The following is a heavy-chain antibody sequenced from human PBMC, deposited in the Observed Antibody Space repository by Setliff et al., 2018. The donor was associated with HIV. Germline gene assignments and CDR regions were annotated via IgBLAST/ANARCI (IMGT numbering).Heavy chain of an antibody. CDR1: GYTFAGYH. J-gene: IGHJ4*02. D-gene: IGHD1-26*01. CDR2: LNPSSGGT. CDR3: ANSRHFSGDYSFDY. V-gene: IGHV1-2*02. Sequence: ASVKVSCKTSGYTFAGYHMHWVRQAPGQGLEWMGWLNPSSGGTNYAQKFQGRVTMTRDTSISTAYLDLSRLRSDDTAVYYCANSRHFSGDYSFDYWGQGTLVTVSS.